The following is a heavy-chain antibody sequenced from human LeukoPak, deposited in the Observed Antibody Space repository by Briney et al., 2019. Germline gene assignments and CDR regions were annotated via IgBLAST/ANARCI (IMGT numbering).Heavy chain of an antibody. Sequence: SSETLSLTCSVYGASISSFYWSWIRQPPGKRMEWIGYVSYIGTTSYNPSLKSRVTISVDTSKNQFSLKLSSVTAADTAVYYCAREAIAVAGTGIDYWGQGTLVTVSS. CDR1: GASISSFY. V-gene: IGHV4-59*01. CDR2: VSYIGTT. CDR3: AREAIAVAGTGIDY. J-gene: IGHJ4*02. D-gene: IGHD6-19*01.